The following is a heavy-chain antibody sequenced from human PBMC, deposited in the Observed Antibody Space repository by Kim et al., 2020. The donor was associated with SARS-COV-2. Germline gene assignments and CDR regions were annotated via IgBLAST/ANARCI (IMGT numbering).Heavy chain of an antibody. Sequence: GESLKISCKGSGYSFTSYWIGWVRQMPGKGLEWMGIIYPGDSDTRYSPSFQGQVTISADKSISTAYLQWSSLKASDTAMYYCARRGITMVRGVIWDDAFDIWGQGTMVTVSS. V-gene: IGHV5-51*01. CDR3: ARRGITMVRGVIWDDAFDI. D-gene: IGHD3-10*01. CDR1: GYSFTSYW. CDR2: IYPGDSDT. J-gene: IGHJ3*02.